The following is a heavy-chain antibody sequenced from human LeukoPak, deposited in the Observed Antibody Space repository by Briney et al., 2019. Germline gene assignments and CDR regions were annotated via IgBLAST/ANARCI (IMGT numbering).Heavy chain of an antibody. CDR2: INPSGGST. J-gene: IGHJ4*02. CDR3: ARDDTSGPQVY. V-gene: IGHV1-46*01. CDR1: GYSFTSYN. Sequence: ASVKVSCEASGYSFTSYNMHWVRQAHGQGLEWMGMINPSGGSTSYTQKFQGRVTMTRDTSTSTVYMELSSLRSEDTAVYYCARDDTSGPQVYWGQGTLVTVSS. D-gene: IGHD3-22*01.